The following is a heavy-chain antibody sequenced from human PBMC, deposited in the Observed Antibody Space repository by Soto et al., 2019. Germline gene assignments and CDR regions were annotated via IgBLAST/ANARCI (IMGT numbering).Heavy chain of an antibody. D-gene: IGHD2-21*02. CDR1: GDTFNSYA. CDR2: INAGNGNT. CDR3: ARDIPGHIVVVTAFYGMDV. V-gene: IGHV1-3*01. Sequence: QVQLVQSGAEVKKPGASMKVSCKASGDTFNSYAMHWVRQAPGQRLEWMGWINAGNGNTKYSQKFQGRVTITRDTSASTAYMELSSLRSEDTAVYYCARDIPGHIVVVTAFYGMDVWGQGTTVTVSS. J-gene: IGHJ6*02.